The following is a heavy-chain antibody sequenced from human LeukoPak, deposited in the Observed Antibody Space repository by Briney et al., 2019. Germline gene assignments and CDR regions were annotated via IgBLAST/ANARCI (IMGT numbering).Heavy chain of an antibody. J-gene: IGHJ4*02. V-gene: IGHV3-7*01. Sequence: GGSLRPSCAASGFTFSSYWMSWVRQAPGKGLEWVANIKQDGSEKYYVDSVKGRFTISRDNAKNSLYLQMNSLRAEDTAVYYCASTYYDFWSGYYPFDYWGQGTLVTVSS. D-gene: IGHD3-3*01. CDR3: ASTYYDFWSGYYPFDY. CDR2: IKQDGSEK. CDR1: GFTFSSYW.